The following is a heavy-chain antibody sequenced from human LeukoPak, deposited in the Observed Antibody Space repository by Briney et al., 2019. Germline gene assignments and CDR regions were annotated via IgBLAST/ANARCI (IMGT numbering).Heavy chain of an antibody. D-gene: IGHD1-26*01. Sequence: GGSLRLSCAASGFTFDDYGMSWVRQAPGKGLEWVSGINWNGGSTGYADSVKGRFTISRDNAKNSLYLQMNSLRAEDTAVYYCARDRGGSSIYYYYYYMDVWGKGTTVTVSS. CDR3: ARDRGGSSIYYYYYYMDV. CDR2: INWNGGST. CDR1: GFTFDDYG. V-gene: IGHV3-20*04. J-gene: IGHJ6*03.